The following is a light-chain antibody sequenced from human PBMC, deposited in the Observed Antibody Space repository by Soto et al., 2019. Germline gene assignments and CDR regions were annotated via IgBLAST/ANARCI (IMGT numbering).Light chain of an antibody. V-gene: IGLV1-44*01. Sequence: QSVLTQPPSASGTPGQRIFISCSGSTSNIESHSVNWYQQVPGTAPKLLIITNNQRPSGVPDRFSGSKSGASASLAISGLQSEDEATYYCATWDDSRKGVFGTGTKLTVL. CDR2: TNN. J-gene: IGLJ1*01. CDR3: ATWDDSRKGV. CDR1: TSNIESHS.